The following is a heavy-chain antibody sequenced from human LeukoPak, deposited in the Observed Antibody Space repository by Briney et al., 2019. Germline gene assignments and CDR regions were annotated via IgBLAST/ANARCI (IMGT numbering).Heavy chain of an antibody. D-gene: IGHD3-22*01. CDR3: ARATYYYDSSGYYSRGFLAFDI. CDR1: GGSISSYY. CDR2: NYYSGST. J-gene: IGHJ3*02. V-gene: IGHV4-59*01. Sequence: SETLSLTCTVSGGSISSYYWSWIRQPPGKGLEWIGYNYYSGSTNYNPSLKSRVTISVDTSKNQFSLKLSSVTAADTAVYYCARATYYYDSSGYYSRGFLAFDIWGQGTMVTVSS.